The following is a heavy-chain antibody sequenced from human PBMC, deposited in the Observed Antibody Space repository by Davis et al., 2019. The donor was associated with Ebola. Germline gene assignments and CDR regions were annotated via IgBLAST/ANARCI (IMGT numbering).Heavy chain of an antibody. J-gene: IGHJ4*02. V-gene: IGHV4-59*12. CDR3: ARAEVGHASPFDC. Sequence: ESLKISCAASGFTFSSYAMSWVRQAPGKGLEWIGYMYYDGSAFHNPPLKSRATISLDKSNNQFSLKLRSVTAADTAVYYCARAEVGHASPFDCWGQGTLVTVSS. D-gene: IGHD3/OR15-3a*01. CDR2: MYYDGSA. CDR1: GFTFSSYA.